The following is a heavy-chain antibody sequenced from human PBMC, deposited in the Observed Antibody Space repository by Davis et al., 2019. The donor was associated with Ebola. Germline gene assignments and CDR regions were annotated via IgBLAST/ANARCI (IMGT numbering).Heavy chain of an antibody. Sequence: GESLKISCAASGFTFSSYGMHWVRQAPGKGLEWVAFIRYDGSNKYYADSVKGRFTISRDNSKNTLYLQMNSLRAEDTAVYYCAKGLVWQQLVAGYMDVWGKGTTVTVSS. J-gene: IGHJ6*03. CDR3: AKGLVWQQLVAGYMDV. CDR2: IRYDGSNK. D-gene: IGHD6-13*01. V-gene: IGHV3-30*02. CDR1: GFTFSSYG.